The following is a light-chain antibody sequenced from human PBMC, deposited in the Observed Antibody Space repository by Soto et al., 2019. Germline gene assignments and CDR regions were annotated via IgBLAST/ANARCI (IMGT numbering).Light chain of an antibody. Sequence: HSVMTQPPSVSAAPGQKVTISCSGSSSNIGGNSVSWYQQLPGTAPKLLIYDDDKRPSGIPDRFSGSKSGTSATLGITGFRTGDDADYCCGSWDSSLSAYVFGTGTKLTVL. J-gene: IGLJ1*01. CDR2: DDD. V-gene: IGLV1-51*01. CDR3: GSWDSSLSAYV. CDR1: SSNIGGNS.